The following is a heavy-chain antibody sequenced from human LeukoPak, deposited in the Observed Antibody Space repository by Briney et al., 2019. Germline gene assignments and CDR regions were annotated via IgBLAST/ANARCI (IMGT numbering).Heavy chain of an antibody. D-gene: IGHD6-6*01. J-gene: IGHJ4*02. CDR1: GFTFSSNG. V-gene: IGHV3-30*02. Sequence: GGSLRLSCAASGFTFSSNGMHWVRQAPGKGLECVAFIQNDGNNKNYADSVKGLFTISRDNSKNTLYLQMNSLRAEDTAVYYCARDWGTSSLYLVNWGQGTLVTVSS. CDR2: IQNDGNNK. CDR3: ARDWGTSSLYLVN.